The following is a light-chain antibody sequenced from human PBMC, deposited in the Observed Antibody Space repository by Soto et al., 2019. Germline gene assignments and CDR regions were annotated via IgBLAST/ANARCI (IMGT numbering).Light chain of an antibody. CDR1: QDISTY. CDR2: DAS. Sequence: DIQLTQSPSSLSASVGDRVTITCQASQDISTYLNWYQQKPGRAPKLLIYDASNLETGVPSRFSGNGSGTDFTFTISSLQPEDIATYYCQQYDYVPRTFGQGAKLEIK. CDR3: QQYDYVPRT. V-gene: IGKV1-33*01. J-gene: IGKJ2*01.